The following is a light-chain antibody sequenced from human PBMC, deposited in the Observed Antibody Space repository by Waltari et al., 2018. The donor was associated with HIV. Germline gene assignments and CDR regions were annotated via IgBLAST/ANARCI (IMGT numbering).Light chain of an antibody. CDR1: TSDVGGYTY. V-gene: IGLV2-14*01. CDR3: SSFTSSDTPVV. J-gene: IGLJ2*01. Sequence: QSALTQPASVSGSPGPSIPISCTGTTSDVGGYTYVSCYQPHHGTVPTLIIYEVTNRPSGVSNRFSGSKSGNTASLTISGRQPEDEADYYCSSFTSSDTPVVFGGGTKLTVL. CDR2: EVT.